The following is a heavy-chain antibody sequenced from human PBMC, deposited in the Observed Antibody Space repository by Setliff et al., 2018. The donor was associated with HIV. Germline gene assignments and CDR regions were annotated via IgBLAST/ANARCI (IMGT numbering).Heavy chain of an antibody. CDR1: YGSISGHY. D-gene: IGHD6-13*01. J-gene: IGHJ4*02. Sequence: SETLSLTCTVSYGSISGHYWTWIRQPPGKGLEWIGYIHHSGGTQYNPSLMSRLTMSVDSSKNQFSLSLSSVTAADTAVYYCARLPDINSWPFDYWGQGTLVTVSS. V-gene: IGHV4-59*11. CDR2: IHHSGGT. CDR3: ARLPDINSWPFDY.